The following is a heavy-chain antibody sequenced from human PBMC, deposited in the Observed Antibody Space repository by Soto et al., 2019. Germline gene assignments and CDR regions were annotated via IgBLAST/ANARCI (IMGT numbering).Heavy chain of an antibody. V-gene: IGHV4-59*08. CDR3: VNGGCSGGSCYPWISWFDP. Sequence: QVQLQESGPGLVKPSETLSLTCTVSGGSISSNYWSWIRQPPGKGLEWIGYIYYSGSHKYNPSLKSRGTISVATSKNQLSLKLSSVTAADTAVYYCVNGGCSGGSCYPWISWFDPWGQGTLVTVSS. CDR2: IYYSGSH. J-gene: IGHJ5*02. D-gene: IGHD2-15*01. CDR1: GGSISSNY.